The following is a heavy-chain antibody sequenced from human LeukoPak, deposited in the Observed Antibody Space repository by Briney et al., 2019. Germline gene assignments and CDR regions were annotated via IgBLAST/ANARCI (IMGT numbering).Heavy chain of an antibody. V-gene: IGHV3-23*01. CDR2: ISGSGGST. J-gene: IGHJ4*02. D-gene: IGHD4-17*01. CDR3: AKATCGDYADY. Sequence: GGSLRLSCAASGFTFSSYAMSWVREAPGKGVEWVSAISGSGGSTFYADSVKGRFTISRHNSKHTVYLQMNRQRAEDTAVYYCAKATCGDYADYWGQGTLVTVSS. CDR1: GFTFSSYA.